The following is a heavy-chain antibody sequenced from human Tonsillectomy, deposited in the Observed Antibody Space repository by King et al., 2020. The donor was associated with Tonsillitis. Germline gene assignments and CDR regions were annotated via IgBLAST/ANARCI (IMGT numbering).Heavy chain of an antibody. CDR1: GDSISSGSYC. D-gene: IGHD2-15*01. V-gene: IGHV4-39*01. CDR3: ARNKGHCDGGSCFPYNY. J-gene: IGHJ4*02. Sequence: QLQESGPGLVKPSETLSLTCTVSGDSISSGSYCWGWIRQPPGQGLEWIGCIFYSGTTYYKSSLKSRVTISVDTSRNQFSLRMSSVTAADTAVYYCARNKGHCDGGSCFPYNYWGQGTLVTVSS. CDR2: IFYSGTT.